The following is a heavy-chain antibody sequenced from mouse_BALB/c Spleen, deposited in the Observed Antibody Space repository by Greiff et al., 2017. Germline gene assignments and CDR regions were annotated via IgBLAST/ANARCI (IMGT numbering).Heavy chain of an antibody. CDR2: ISTYYGNT. Sequence: QVQLQQSGPELVRPGVSVKISCKGSGYTFTDYAMHWVKQSHAKSLEWIGVISTYYGNTNYNQKFKGKATMTVDKSSSTAYMELARLTSEDSAIYYCARRYYGSSYDWYFDVWGAGTTVTVSS. J-gene: IGHJ1*01. D-gene: IGHD1-1*01. CDR1: GYTFTDYA. CDR3: ARRYYGSSYDWYFDV. V-gene: IGHV1-67*01.